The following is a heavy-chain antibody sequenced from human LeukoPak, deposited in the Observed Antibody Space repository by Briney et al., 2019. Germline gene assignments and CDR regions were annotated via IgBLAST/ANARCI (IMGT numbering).Heavy chain of an antibody. Sequence: PGGSLRLSCAASGFTFSSYAMHWVRQAPGKGLEWVAVISYDGSNKYYADSVKGRFTISRDNSKNTLYLQMNSLRAEDTAVYYCAREPDSSGYLIWAFDIWGQGTMVTVSS. CDR3: AREPDSSGYLIWAFDI. V-gene: IGHV3-30*04. D-gene: IGHD3-22*01. CDR2: ISYDGSNK. CDR1: GFTFSSYA. J-gene: IGHJ3*02.